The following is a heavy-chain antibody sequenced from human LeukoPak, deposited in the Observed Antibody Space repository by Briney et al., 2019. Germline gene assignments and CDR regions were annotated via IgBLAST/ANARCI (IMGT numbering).Heavy chain of an antibody. CDR2: IYYSGNT. V-gene: IGHV4-39*01. CDR1: GGSISSTIYY. J-gene: IGHJ3*02. D-gene: IGHD3-3*01. CDR3: ARLNYDFWSGLDI. Sequence: SETLSLTCTVSGGSISSTIYYWAWIRQPPGKGLEWIGNIYYSGNTYYNPSLKSRVTISVDTSKNQFSLKLSSVTAADTAVYYCARLNYDFWSGLDIWGQGTMVTVSS.